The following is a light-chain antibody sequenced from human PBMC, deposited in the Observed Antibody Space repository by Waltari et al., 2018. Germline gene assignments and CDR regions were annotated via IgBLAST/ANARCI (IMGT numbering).Light chain of an antibody. CDR2: DAS. Sequence: EIVLTQSPGTLSLSPGERATLSCRASQSVSSSHLAWFHQKPGQTPRLLIYDASIRATGIPDRFSGSGSGTDFTLTINRLEPEDFAVFYCHQYGSSPVTFGQGTRLEIK. J-gene: IGKJ2*01. CDR3: HQYGSSPVT. CDR1: QSVSSSH. V-gene: IGKV3-20*01.